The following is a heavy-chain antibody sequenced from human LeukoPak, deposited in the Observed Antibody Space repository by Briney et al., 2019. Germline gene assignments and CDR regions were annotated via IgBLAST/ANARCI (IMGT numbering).Heavy chain of an antibody. CDR2: MYTSGTT. CDR3: ARSVRRLYGSGRSNLFDP. Sequence: SETLSLTCTVSGGSISSYYWSWIRQPAGKGLEWIGHMYTSGTTNYNPSLKSRVTMSVDTSKNQFSLKLSSVTAADTAVYYCARSVRRLYGSGRSNLFDPWGQGTLVTVSS. D-gene: IGHD3-10*01. CDR1: GGSISSYY. J-gene: IGHJ5*02. V-gene: IGHV4-4*07.